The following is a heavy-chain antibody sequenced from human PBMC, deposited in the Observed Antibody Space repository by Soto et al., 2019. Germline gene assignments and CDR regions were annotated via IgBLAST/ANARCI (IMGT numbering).Heavy chain of an antibody. CDR3: AKDRRAGGNYGFYSDF. CDR1: GFTFSSYG. D-gene: IGHD1-7*01. Sequence: GGSLRLSCAASGFTFSSYGMTWVRQAPGKGLERVPFSSATGAGTYYADSVKGRFTISRDNSKNTLYLQMTSLRADDTAVYYCAKDRRAGGNYGFYSDFWGQGALVTVSS. CDR2: SSATGAGT. J-gene: IGHJ4*02. V-gene: IGHV3-23*01.